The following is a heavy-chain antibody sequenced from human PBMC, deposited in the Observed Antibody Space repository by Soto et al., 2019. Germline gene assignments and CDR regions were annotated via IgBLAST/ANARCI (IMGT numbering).Heavy chain of an antibody. J-gene: IGHJ4*02. D-gene: IGHD3-3*01. Sequence: GGSLRLSCAASGFTFSSYGMHWVRQAPGKGLEWVAVIWYDGSNKYYADSVKGRFTISRYNSKNTLYLQMNSLRAEDTAVYYCARSRLRSNYFDYWGQGTLVTVSS. V-gene: IGHV3-33*01. CDR3: ARSRLRSNYFDY. CDR1: GFTFSSYG. CDR2: IWYDGSNK.